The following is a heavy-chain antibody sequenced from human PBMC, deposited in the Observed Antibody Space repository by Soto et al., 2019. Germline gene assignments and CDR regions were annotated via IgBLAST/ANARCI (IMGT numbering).Heavy chain of an antibody. CDR2: ISGSGGST. V-gene: IGHV3-23*01. D-gene: IGHD2-8*01. Sequence: GGSLRLSCAASGFTFSNYAMSWVRQAPGKGLEWVSAISGSGGSTYYADSVKDRFTISRDNSKNTLYLQMNSLRAEDTAVYYCAKVPWEIVLMVYEHWGQGTLVTVSS. CDR3: AKVPWEIVLMVYEH. J-gene: IGHJ4*02. CDR1: GFTFSNYA.